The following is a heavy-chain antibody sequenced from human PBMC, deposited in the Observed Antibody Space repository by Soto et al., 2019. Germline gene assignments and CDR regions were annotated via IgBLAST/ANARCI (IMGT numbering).Heavy chain of an antibody. Sequence: GGAVSLSCAASGLTFSSYSMNWVRQAPGKGLEWVSSISSSSSYIYYADSVKGRFTISRDNAKNSLYLQMNSLRAEDTAVYYCARDTAGDYYYYGMDVWGQGTTVTVSS. V-gene: IGHV3-21*01. CDR2: ISSSSSYI. J-gene: IGHJ6*02. CDR3: ARDTAGDYYYYGMDV. CDR1: GLTFSSYS. D-gene: IGHD4-17*01.